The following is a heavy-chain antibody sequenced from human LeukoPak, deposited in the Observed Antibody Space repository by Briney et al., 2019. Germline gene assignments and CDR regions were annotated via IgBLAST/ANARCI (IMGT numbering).Heavy chain of an antibody. D-gene: IGHD3-10*01. Sequence: PGESLRISCKGSGYSFTSYWISWVRQMPGKGLEWMGRIDPSDSYTNYSPSFQGHVTISADKSISTAYLQWSSLKASDTAMYYCARHESLIYGSGSCYDYWGQGTLVTVSS. J-gene: IGHJ4*02. V-gene: IGHV5-10-1*01. CDR2: IDPSDSYT. CDR3: ARHESLIYGSGSCYDY. CDR1: GYSFTSYW.